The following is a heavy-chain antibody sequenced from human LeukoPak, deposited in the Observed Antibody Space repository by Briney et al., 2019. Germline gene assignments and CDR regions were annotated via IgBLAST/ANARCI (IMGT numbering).Heavy chain of an antibody. CDR3: AKDRRSNWAFDS. V-gene: IGHV3-30*18. D-gene: IGHD3-16*01. J-gene: IGHJ4*02. Sequence: GGSLRLSCAASGFTFSRNGMHRVRQAPGKGLEWVAVISYDGSKKCYADSVKDRFTISRDNSKNTLYLQMSSLRAEDSAVYYCAKDRRSNWAFDSWGQGTLVTVSS. CDR1: GFTFSRNG. CDR2: ISYDGSKK.